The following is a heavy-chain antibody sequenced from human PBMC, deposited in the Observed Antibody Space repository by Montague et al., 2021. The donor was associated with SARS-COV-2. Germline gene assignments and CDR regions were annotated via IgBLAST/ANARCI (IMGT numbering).Heavy chain of an antibody. D-gene: IGHD3-16*01. CDR3: ARHVTFGGVVVALDY. V-gene: IGHV4-39*01. Sequence: SETLSLTCTVSGASISSSENSWGWIRQPPGKGLEWFGSIFYSGTTYFNPSLRSRIAISVDTSKNQFSLKLTSVTAADTAVYYCARHVTFGGVVVALDYWGQGTLVPVSS. CDR2: IFYSGTT. CDR1: GASISSSENS. J-gene: IGHJ4*03.